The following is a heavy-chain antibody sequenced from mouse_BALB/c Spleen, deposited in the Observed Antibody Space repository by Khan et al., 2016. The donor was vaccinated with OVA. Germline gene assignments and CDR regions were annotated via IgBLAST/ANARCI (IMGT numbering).Heavy chain of an antibody. J-gene: IGHJ3*01. CDR1: GFTFSSYA. D-gene: IGHD1-2*01. CDR3: ARGQSTTASWFAY. Sequence: EVELVESGGGLVKPGGSLTLSCAASGFTFSSYAMSWVRQTPEKRLVWVASISSGGSTYYPDSVKGRFTISRGNARNILYLQMSSRRSEDTAMYYCARGQSTTASWFAYWGQGTLVTVSA. V-gene: IGHV5-6-5*01. CDR2: ISSGGST.